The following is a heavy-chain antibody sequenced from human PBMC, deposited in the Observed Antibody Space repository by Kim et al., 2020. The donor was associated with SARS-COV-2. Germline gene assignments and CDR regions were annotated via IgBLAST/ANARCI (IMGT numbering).Heavy chain of an antibody. CDR2: IWYDGSNK. Sequence: GGSLRLSCAASGFTFSSYGMHWVRQAPGKGLEWVAVIWYDGSNKYYADSVKGRFTISRDNSKNTLYLQMNSLRAEDTAVYYCAKLGSTTPWIQLRDYYYGMDVWGQGTTVTVSS. V-gene: IGHV3-33*06. CDR1: GFTFSSYG. J-gene: IGHJ6*02. D-gene: IGHD5-18*01. CDR3: AKLGSTTPWIQLRDYYYGMDV.